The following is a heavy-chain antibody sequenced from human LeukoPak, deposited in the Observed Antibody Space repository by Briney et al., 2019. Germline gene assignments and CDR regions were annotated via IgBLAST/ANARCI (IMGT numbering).Heavy chain of an antibody. V-gene: IGHV4-59*01. Sequence: PSETLSLTCTVSGGSISSYYWSWIRQPPGKGLEWIGYIYYSGSTNYNPSLKSRVTISVDTSKNQFSLKLSSVTAADTAVYYCARTKITIFGVVNLDYWGQGTLVTVSS. CDR2: IYYSGST. J-gene: IGHJ4*02. D-gene: IGHD3-3*01. CDR3: ARTKITIFGVVNLDY. CDR1: GGSISSYY.